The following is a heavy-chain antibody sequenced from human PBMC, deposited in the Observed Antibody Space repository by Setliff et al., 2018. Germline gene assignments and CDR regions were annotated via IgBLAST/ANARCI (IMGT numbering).Heavy chain of an antibody. D-gene: IGHD3-22*01. CDR3: ARYDSSGYSENYYFDY. Sequence: PSETLSLTCTVSGGSISSGDYYRSWIRQPPGKGLEWIGYIYYSGSTYYNPSLKSRVTISVDTSKNQFSLMLYSVTAADTAIYYCARYDSSGYSENYYFDYWGQGTLVTVSS. V-gene: IGHV4-30-4*08. CDR2: IYYSGST. J-gene: IGHJ4*02. CDR1: GGSISSGDYY.